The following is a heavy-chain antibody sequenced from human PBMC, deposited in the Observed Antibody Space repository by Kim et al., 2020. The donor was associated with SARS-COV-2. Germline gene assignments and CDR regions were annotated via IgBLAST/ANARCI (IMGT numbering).Heavy chain of an antibody. CDR2: SQYSGNT. D-gene: IGHD5-12*01. V-gene: IGHV4-39*01. Sequence: PPGNGREQVGNSQYSGNTLYTPNLTSRNTKCWETSTNQFALKLSSVTAGDTAVYYWARRRGGWLRFFDYWGQGTLVTVSS. CDR3: ARRRGGWLRFFDY. J-gene: IGHJ4*02.